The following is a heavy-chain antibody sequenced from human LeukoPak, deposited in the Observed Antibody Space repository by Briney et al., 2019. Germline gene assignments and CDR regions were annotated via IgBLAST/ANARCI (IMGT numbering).Heavy chain of an antibody. J-gene: IGHJ6*03. D-gene: IGHD1-14*01. Sequence: SETLSLTCAVSGDSMISTNWWSWVRQPPGKGLELIGEIYHTGSTNYNPSLQSRVTISIDTSKNQFSLKLSSVTAADTAVYYCARGRKGYFGYYYYYYMDVWGKGTTVTVSS. CDR1: GDSMISTNW. CDR2: IYHTGST. CDR3: ARGRKGYFGYYYYYYMDV. V-gene: IGHV4-4*02.